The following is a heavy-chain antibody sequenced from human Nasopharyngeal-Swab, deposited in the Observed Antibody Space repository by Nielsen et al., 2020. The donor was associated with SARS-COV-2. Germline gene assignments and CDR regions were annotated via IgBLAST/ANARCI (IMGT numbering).Heavy chain of an antibody. CDR2: IWYDGTDN. CDR1: GFTFSTYG. D-gene: IGHD3-22*01. Sequence: GASLKISCAASGFTFSTYGMHWVRQAPGKGLEWVAIIWYDGTDNYYADSVKGRFTISRDNSKNTLYLQMNSLRAEDTAVYYCARGEGVQASAYYDSSGYFPFDYWGQGTLVTVSS. V-gene: IGHV3-33*01. CDR3: ARGEGVQASAYYDSSGYFPFDY. J-gene: IGHJ4*02.